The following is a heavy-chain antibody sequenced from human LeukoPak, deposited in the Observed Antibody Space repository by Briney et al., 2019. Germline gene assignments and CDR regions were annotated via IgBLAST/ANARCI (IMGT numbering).Heavy chain of an antibody. J-gene: IGHJ4*02. CDR1: GGSISSYY. Sequence: SETLSLTCTVSGGSISSYYWSWIRQPPGKGLEWIGYIYYSGSTNYKSSLKSRVTISVDTSKNQFSLKLTSVTAADTAVYYCSSLEVSSSWRYWGQGTLVTVSS. D-gene: IGHD6-13*01. CDR3: SSLEVSSSWRY. V-gene: IGHV4-59*12. CDR2: IYYSGST.